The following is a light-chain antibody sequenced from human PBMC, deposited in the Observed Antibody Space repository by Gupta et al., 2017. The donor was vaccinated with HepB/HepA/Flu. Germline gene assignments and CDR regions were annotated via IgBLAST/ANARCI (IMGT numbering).Light chain of an antibody. CDR3: QAWDSCTVV. Sequence: YELTQQPSVTVSPGQTASITCSGDKVGDKYACLYHQKPDQSPVLVIYQDSKRPSGIPERLSGFNSGNTATLPISGTQAMDAADYYCQAWDSCTVVFGGGTKLTVL. CDR2: QDS. J-gene: IGLJ2*01. CDR1: KVGDKY. V-gene: IGLV3-1*01.